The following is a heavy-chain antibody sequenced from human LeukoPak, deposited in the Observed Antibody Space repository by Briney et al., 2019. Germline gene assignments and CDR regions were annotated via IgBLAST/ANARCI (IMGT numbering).Heavy chain of an antibody. Sequence: SETLSLTCTVSGYSISSGYYWGWIRQPPGKGLEWIGSIYHSGSTYYNPSLKSRVTISVDRSKNQFSLKLSSVTAADTAVYYCARADGGNSGFAFDYWGQGTLVTVSS. V-gene: IGHV4-38-2*02. CDR3: ARADGGNSGFAFDY. CDR2: IYHSGST. CDR1: GYSISSGYY. D-gene: IGHD4-23*01. J-gene: IGHJ4*02.